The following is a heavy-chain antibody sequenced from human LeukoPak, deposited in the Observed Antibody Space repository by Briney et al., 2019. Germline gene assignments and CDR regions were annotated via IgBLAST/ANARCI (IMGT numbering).Heavy chain of an antibody. Sequence: GGSLRLSCGASGLTFSSYSMNWVRQAPGKGLEWVSYISRSSSTIYYADSVKGRFTISRDNAKNSPYLQMNSLRAEDTAVYYCARLPTVVAPDFDCWGQGTLVTVSS. J-gene: IGHJ4*02. CDR3: ARLPTVVAPDFDC. D-gene: IGHD4-23*01. V-gene: IGHV3-48*04. CDR1: GLTFSSYS. CDR2: ISRSSSTI.